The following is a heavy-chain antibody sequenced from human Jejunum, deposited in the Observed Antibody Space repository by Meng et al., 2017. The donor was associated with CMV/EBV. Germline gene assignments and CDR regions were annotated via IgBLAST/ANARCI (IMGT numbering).Heavy chain of an antibody. J-gene: IGHJ4*02. CDR2: ISPSSDYI. CDR1: GFTFSTYT. D-gene: IGHD2/OR15-2a*01. Sequence: ASGFTFSTYTMKWVRQAPGRGLEWVSSISPSSDYIYYTDSVKGRFTISRDNAKNSLYLEMNSLRADDTAVYYCAKESMARNYFDYWGQGTLVTVSS. V-gene: IGHV3-21*01. CDR3: AKESMARNYFDY.